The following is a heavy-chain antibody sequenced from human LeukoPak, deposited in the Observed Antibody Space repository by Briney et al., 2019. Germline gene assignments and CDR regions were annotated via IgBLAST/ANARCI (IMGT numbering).Heavy chain of an antibody. Sequence: GGSLRLSCVASGFMFSSHNMNWVRQAPGKGLEWISYLSSSGSTIYYEDSVQGRFTISRDDAKKSLYLQMDSLRAEDTAVYYCARANGWYLRNYFDYWGQGILVTVSS. J-gene: IGHJ4*02. CDR3: ARANGWYLRNYFDY. CDR2: LSSSGSTI. D-gene: IGHD6-19*01. V-gene: IGHV3-48*01. CDR1: GFMFSSHN.